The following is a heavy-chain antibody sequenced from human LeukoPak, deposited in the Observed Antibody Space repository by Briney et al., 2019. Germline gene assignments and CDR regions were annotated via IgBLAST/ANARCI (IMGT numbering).Heavy chain of an antibody. Sequence: QSGGSLRLSCAASGFIFSTHWMSWVRQAPGKGLEWVTNINPDGSEQHYVDSVMGRFIISRDNAKSSLFLQMDSLRAEDTAVYYCARDYTGYFPWGQGTLVIVSS. V-gene: IGHV3-7*03. J-gene: IGHJ5*02. CDR1: GFIFSTHW. CDR2: INPDGSEQ. D-gene: IGHD3-9*01. CDR3: ARDYTGYFP.